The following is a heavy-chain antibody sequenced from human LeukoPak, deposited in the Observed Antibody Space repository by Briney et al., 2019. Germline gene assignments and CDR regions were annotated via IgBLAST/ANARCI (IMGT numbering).Heavy chain of an antibody. Sequence: SETLSLTCTVSGGSLSSGSYYWSWIRQPAGEGLEWIGRIYTSGSSSYNPSLKSRVTISVDTSKNQFSLKLNSVTAADTAVYYCARDGGYEGLDYWGQGTLVTVSS. J-gene: IGHJ4*02. CDR3: ARDGGYEGLDY. CDR2: IYTSGSS. CDR1: GGSLSSGSYY. D-gene: IGHD3-16*01. V-gene: IGHV4-61*02.